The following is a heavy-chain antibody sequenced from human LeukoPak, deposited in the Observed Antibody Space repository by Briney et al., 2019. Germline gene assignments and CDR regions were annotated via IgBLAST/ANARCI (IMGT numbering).Heavy chain of an antibody. D-gene: IGHD2-2*02. CDR3: AIGGYCAGTNCYIAY. J-gene: IGHJ4*02. Sequence: SNSGSTTYHADSVKGRFTISRDNSKNTLYLQMNSLSAEDSAVYYCAIGGYCAGTNCYIAYWGQGTLVTVSS. V-gene: IGHV3-23*01. CDR2: SNSGSTT.